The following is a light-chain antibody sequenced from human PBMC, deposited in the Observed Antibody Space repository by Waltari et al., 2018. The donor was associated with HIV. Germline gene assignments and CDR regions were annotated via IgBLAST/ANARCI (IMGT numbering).Light chain of an antibody. J-gene: IGLJ1*01. CDR2: GNS. Sequence: QSVLTPPPSVSGPPGQRVTISCSGRSPNSGAGHHLHWYQQLPGTAPKLLIYGNSNRPSGVPDRFSGSKSGTSASLAITGLQAEDEADYYCQSHDSSLSGYVFGTGTKVTVL. V-gene: IGLV1-40*01. CDR1: SPNSGAGHH. CDR3: QSHDSSLSGYV.